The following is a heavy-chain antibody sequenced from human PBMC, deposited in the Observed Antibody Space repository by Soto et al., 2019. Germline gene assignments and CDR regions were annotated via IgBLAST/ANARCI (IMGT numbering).Heavy chain of an antibody. CDR2: INHSGST. D-gene: IGHD3-9*01. CDR1: GGSFSGYY. CDR3: ARGGPFYDILTGPPDGWFDP. V-gene: IGHV4-34*01. J-gene: IGHJ5*02. Sequence: PSETLSLTCAVYGGSFSGYYWSWIRQPPGKGLEWIGEINHSGSTNYNPSLKSRVTISVDTSKNQFSLKLSSVTAADTAVYYCARGGPFYDILTGPPDGWFDPWGQGTLVTVSS.